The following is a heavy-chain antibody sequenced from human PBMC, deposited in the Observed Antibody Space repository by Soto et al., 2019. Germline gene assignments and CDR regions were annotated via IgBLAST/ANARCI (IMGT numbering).Heavy chain of an antibody. V-gene: IGHV3-66*01. Sequence: GGSLRLSCAASGFIVSSNYMSWVRQAQGKGLEWVSVIYSGGSTFYADSVKGRFIISRDDSKNTLFLQMNSLRAEDTAVYYCATAKLLLPWLFDYWGQGTLVTVSS. D-gene: IGHD2-15*01. J-gene: IGHJ4*02. CDR3: ATAKLLLPWLFDY. CDR2: IYSGGST. CDR1: GFIVSSNY.